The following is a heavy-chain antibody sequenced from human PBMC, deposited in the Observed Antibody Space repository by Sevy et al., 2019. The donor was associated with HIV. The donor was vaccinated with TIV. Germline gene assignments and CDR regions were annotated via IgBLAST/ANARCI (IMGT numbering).Heavy chain of an antibody. V-gene: IGHV3-33*01. CDR3: ARDKLPPVMVTMVRGALSYFFDY. Sequence: GGSLRLSCAASGFTFSSYGMHWVRQAPDKGLEWVAVIWYDGTNKYYADSVKGRFTISRDNSKNTLYLQMSSLRAEDTAVYYCARDKLPPVMVTMVRGALSYFFDYWGQGTLFTVSS. J-gene: IGHJ4*02. CDR1: GFTFSSYG. CDR2: IWYDGTNK. D-gene: IGHD3-10*01.